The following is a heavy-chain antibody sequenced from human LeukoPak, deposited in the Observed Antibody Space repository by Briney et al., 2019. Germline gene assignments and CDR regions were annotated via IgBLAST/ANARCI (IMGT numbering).Heavy chain of an antibody. CDR2: IIHSGST. CDR1: GGSFSGYY. Sequence: SETLSLTCAVYGGSFSGYYWSWIRQPPGKGLEWIGEIIHSGSTNYNPSLKSRVTISVDTSKSQFSLKLSSVTAADTAVYYCARPRIAAAGRSRGSGPPKDQYYMDVWGKGTTVTVSS. D-gene: IGHD6-13*01. CDR3: ARPRIAAAGRSRGSGPPKDQYYMDV. J-gene: IGHJ6*03. V-gene: IGHV4-34*12.